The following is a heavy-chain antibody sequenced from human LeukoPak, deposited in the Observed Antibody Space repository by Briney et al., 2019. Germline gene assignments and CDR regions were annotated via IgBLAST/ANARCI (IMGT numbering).Heavy chain of an antibody. D-gene: IGHD5-12*01. J-gene: IGHJ4*02. Sequence: GGSLRLSCEATGFSFSAAWMTWVRQAPGKGLEWVATIKNDGSDKYYVDSVKGRFTLSRDNAKNSVYLQMNSLRVEDTAVYYCVNLGYSDGGQGTLVTVSS. CDR1: GFSFSAAW. CDR3: VNLGYSD. V-gene: IGHV3-7*01. CDR2: IKNDGSDK.